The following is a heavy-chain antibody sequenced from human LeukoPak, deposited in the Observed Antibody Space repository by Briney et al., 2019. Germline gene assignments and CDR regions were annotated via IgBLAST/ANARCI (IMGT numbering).Heavy chain of an antibody. CDR2: IYYSGST. D-gene: IGHD5-18*01. V-gene: IGHV4-39*07. Sequence: AETLSLTCTVSGGSISSSSYYWGWIRQPPVKGLEWIGSIYYSGSTYYNPSLKSRVTISVDTSKNQFSLKLSSVTAADTAVYYCASSGYGYGPCDYWGQGTLVTVSS. J-gene: IGHJ4*02. CDR3: ASSGYGYGPCDY. CDR1: GGSISSSSYY.